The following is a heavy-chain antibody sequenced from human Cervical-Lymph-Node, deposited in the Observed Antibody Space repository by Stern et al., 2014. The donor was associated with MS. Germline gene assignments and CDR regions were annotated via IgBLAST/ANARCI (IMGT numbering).Heavy chain of an antibody. V-gene: IGHV3-74*01. D-gene: IGHD1-26*01. J-gene: IGHJ4*02. Sequence: EVQLVESGGGLVQPGGSLRLSCADSEFTFRTYWMHWVRQVPRKELMWVSRINEDGSTTNYADSVKGRFTISRDNGRNTLYLQMNSLRAEDTAVYYCARDLSGRDDSWGQGTLVTVSS. CDR1: EFTFRTYW. CDR3: ARDLSGRDDS. CDR2: INEDGSTT.